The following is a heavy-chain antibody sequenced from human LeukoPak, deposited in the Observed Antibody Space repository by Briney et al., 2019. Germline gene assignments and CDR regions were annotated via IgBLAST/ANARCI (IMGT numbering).Heavy chain of an antibody. V-gene: IGHV3-48*02. CDR2: ISSSGYTM. CDR3: ARGCASCGHYNYYFMDV. J-gene: IGHJ6*03. Sequence: GGSLRLSCAASGFTVSSYNMNWVRQTPGKGLEWVSYISSSGYTMHHADSVKGRFTASRDSAKNSLYLQMNSLRDEDAAVYFCARGCASCGHYNYYFMDVWGKGTTVTVSS. CDR1: GFTVSSYN. D-gene: IGHD2-2*01.